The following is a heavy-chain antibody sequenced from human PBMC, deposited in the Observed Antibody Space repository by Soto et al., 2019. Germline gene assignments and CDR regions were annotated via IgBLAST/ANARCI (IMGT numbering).Heavy chain of an antibody. CDR2: FSRSDNI. CDR3: ARVGEGRSLDAFDV. Sequence: WGSLRLSCSVSGFSVTNYYMTWVRQAPGKGLEWVSAFSRSDNIYYSDSVKGRFTISRDNSNNTVHLQMTTLRVEDTAVYSCARVGEGRSLDAFDVWGHGTLVTVSS. J-gene: IGHJ3*01. D-gene: IGHD1-26*01. V-gene: IGHV3-53*01. CDR1: GFSVTNYY.